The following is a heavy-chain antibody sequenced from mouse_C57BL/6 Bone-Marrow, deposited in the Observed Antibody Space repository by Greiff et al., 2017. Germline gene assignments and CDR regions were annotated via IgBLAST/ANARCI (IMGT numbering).Heavy chain of an antibody. V-gene: IGHV5-4*01. CDR1: GFTFSSYA. CDR2: ISDGGSYT. CDR3: ASLYYDYLWYFDV. Sequence: EVQVVESGGGLVKPGGSLKLSCAASGFTFSSYAMSWVRQTPEKRLEWVATISDGGSYTYYPDNVKGRFTISRDNAKNNLYLQMSHLKSEDTAMYYCASLYYDYLWYFDVWGTGTTVTVSS. D-gene: IGHD2-4*01. J-gene: IGHJ1*03.